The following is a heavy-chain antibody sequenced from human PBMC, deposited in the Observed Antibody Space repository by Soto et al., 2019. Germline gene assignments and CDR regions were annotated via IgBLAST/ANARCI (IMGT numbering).Heavy chain of an antibody. D-gene: IGHD3-10*01. Sequence: LSLTCTVSGGSISSYYWSWIRQPPGKGLEWIGYIYYSGSTNYNPSLKSRVTISVDTSKNQFSLKLSSVTAADTAVYYCASSTVRGVSQWFDPSGQGTRVTVSS. J-gene: IGHJ5*02. V-gene: IGHV4-59*01. CDR3: ASSTVRGVSQWFDP. CDR2: IYYSGST. CDR1: GGSISSYY.